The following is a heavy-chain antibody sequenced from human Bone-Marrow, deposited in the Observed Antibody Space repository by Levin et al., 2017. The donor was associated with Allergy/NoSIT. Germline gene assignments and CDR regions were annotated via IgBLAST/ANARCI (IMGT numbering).Heavy chain of an antibody. J-gene: IGHJ4*02. CDR3: AKESRPADDSSGWYVELLSPLDS. D-gene: IGHD6-19*01. Sequence: GGSLRLSCAASGFTFSNYGMHWVRQAPGKGLEWVTVISYDGTNKYYADSVKGRFTISRDNSKNTLSLQMNSLRVEDTAFYYCAKESRPADDSSGWYVELLSPLDSWGQGTLDTVSS. CDR1: GFTFSNYG. V-gene: IGHV3-30*18. CDR2: ISYDGTNK.